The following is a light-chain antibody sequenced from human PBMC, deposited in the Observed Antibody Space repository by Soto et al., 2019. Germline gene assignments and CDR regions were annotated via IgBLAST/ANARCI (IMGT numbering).Light chain of an antibody. CDR3: QVWDSSSDHPGV. CDR1: NIGSKS. J-gene: IGLJ2*01. CDR2: YDS. V-gene: IGLV3-21*04. Sequence: SYELTQPPSVSVAPGKTARITCGGNNIGSKSVHWYQQKPGQAPVLVIYYDSDRPSGIPERFSCSNSGNTATLTISRVEAGDEPDYYCQVWDSSSDHPGVFGGGTKLTVL.